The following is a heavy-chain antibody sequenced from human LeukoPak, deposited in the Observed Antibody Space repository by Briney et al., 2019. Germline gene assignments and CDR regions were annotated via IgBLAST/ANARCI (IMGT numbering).Heavy chain of an antibody. CDR1: GFTFSSYS. Sequence: GGSLRLSCAASGFTFSSYSMNWVRQAPGKGLEWVSYISSSSSTIYYADSVKGRFTISRDNAKNSLYLQMNSLRAEDTAVYYCARGGIVVVPAAVFHYMDVWGKGTTVTVSS. J-gene: IGHJ6*03. CDR2: ISSSSSTI. V-gene: IGHV3-48*04. D-gene: IGHD2-2*01. CDR3: ARGGIVVVPAAVFHYMDV.